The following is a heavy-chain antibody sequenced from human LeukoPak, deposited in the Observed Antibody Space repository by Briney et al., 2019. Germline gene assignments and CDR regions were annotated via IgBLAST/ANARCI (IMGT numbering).Heavy chain of an antibody. CDR3: AKLSFGFWSGYFAFDI. Sequence: PGGSLRLSCAASGFTFTTYWMSWVRQAPGKGLEWVANINQDGTEKFYVDSVKGRFTISRDNSKNTLYLQMNSLRAEDTAVYYCAKLSFGFWSGYFAFDIWGQGTMVTVSS. D-gene: IGHD3-3*01. CDR1: GFTFTTYW. J-gene: IGHJ3*02. CDR2: INQDGTEK. V-gene: IGHV3-7*03.